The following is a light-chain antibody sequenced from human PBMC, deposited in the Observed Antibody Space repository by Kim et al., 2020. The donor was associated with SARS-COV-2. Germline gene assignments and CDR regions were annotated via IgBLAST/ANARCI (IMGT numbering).Light chain of an antibody. J-gene: IGLJ2*01. CDR3: QVWDSSVV. CDR1: NIGSKN. Sequence: SYELTQPLSVSVALGQMARITCGGNNIGSKNVHWYQQKPGQAPVLVIYRDSNRPSGISERFSGSNSGNTATLTISRAQAGDEADYYCQVWDSSVVFGGGTQLTVL. CDR2: RDS. V-gene: IGLV3-9*01.